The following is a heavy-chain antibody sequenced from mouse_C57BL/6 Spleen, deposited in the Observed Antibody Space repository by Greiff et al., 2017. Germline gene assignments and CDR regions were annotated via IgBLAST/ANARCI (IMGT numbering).Heavy chain of an antibody. CDR3: AKNPGWLLHDYAMDY. V-gene: IGHV2-5*01. J-gene: IGHJ4*01. Sequence: VQLVESGPGLVQPSQSLSITCTVSGFSLTSYGVHWVRQSPGKGLEWLGVIWRGGSTDYNAAFMSRLSITKDNSKSQVFFKMNSLQADDTAIYYCAKNPGWLLHDYAMDYWGQGTSVTVSS. CDR1: GFSLTSYG. D-gene: IGHD2-3*01. CDR2: IWRGGST.